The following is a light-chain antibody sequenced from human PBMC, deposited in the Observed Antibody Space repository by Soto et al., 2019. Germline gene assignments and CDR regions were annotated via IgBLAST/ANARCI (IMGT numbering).Light chain of an antibody. CDR3: QQSYRTPRT. J-gene: IGKJ1*01. Sequence: DIQMPQSPLSLSASVGDRVTISCRASQSISSYLNWYQQKPGKAPKLLIYAASSLQSGVPSRFSGSGSGTDFTLTISSLQPEDFATYYCQQSYRTPRTFGQGTKVDIK. CDR1: QSISSY. CDR2: AAS. V-gene: IGKV1-39*01.